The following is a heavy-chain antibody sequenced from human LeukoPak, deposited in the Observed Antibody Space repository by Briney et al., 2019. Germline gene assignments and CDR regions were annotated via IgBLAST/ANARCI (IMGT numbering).Heavy chain of an antibody. CDR2: ISWNSGSI. J-gene: IGHJ6*02. CDR1: GFPFYYYA. CDR3: AKDIFRTNGMDV. V-gene: IGHV3-9*01. Sequence: SLKLSFAASGFPFYYYAMHWVRPAPGKGLEWVSGISWNSGSIGYADSVKGRFTISRDNAKNSLYLQMNSLRAEDTALYYCAKDIFRTNGMDVWGQGTTVTVSS.